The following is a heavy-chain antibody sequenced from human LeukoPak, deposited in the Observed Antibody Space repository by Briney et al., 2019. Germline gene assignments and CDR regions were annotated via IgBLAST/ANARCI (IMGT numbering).Heavy chain of an antibody. CDR1: GGSISRYY. J-gene: IGHJ4*02. CDR3: ARSATYDFWSGYYTHYFDY. V-gene: IGHV4-59*01. D-gene: IGHD3-3*01. Sequence: SETLSLTCTVSGGSISRYYWSWIRQPPGKGLQWIGYIYYSGSTNYNPSLKIRVTISVDTSKIQFSLKLNSVTAADTAVYYCARSATYDFWSGYYTHYFDYWGQGTLVTVSS. CDR2: IYYSGST.